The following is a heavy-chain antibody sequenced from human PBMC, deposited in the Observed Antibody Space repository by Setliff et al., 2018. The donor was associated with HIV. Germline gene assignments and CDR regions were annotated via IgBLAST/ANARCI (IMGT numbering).Heavy chain of an antibody. J-gene: IGHJ4*02. D-gene: IGHD3-10*01. Sequence: ASVKVSCKTSGYTFTTYAIHWVRQAPGQRLEWMGWINGGNGHTKSSERFQGRVTFSRDPSASTAQMELSSLTSEDTAVYFCARGMIRGAIITEFDSWGRGTLVTVSS. CDR3: ARGMIRGAIITEFDS. CDR2: INGGNGHT. V-gene: IGHV1-3*01. CDR1: GYTFTTYA.